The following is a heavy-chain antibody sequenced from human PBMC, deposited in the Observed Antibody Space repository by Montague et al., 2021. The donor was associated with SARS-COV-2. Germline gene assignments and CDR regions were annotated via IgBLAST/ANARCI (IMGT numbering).Heavy chain of an antibody. V-gene: IGHV4-59*01. CDR1: GGSISSYY. D-gene: IGHD3-3*01. Sequence: SETLSLTCTVPGGSISSYYWSWIRQLPGKGLEWIGYISYSGSTNYNPSLKSRVTISVDTSKNQFSLKLSSVTAADTAVYYCSGTYYDFWSGFIHYYYMDVWGKGTTVTVSS. J-gene: IGHJ6*03. CDR3: SGTYYDFWSGFIHYYYMDV. CDR2: ISYSGST.